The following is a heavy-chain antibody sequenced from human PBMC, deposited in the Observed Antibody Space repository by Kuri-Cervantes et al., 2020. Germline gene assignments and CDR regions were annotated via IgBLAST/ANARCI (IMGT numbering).Heavy chain of an antibody. Sequence: LSLTCAASGFTFSSYAMHWVRQAPGKGLEWVAVISYDGSNKYYADSVKGRFTISRDNSKNTLYLQMNSLRAEDTAVYYCARDSDIVVVPAANHDAFDIWGQGTMVTVSS. D-gene: IGHD2-2*01. CDR1: GFTFSSYA. V-gene: IGHV3-30-3*01. CDR2: ISYDGSNK. CDR3: ARDSDIVVVPAANHDAFDI. J-gene: IGHJ3*02.